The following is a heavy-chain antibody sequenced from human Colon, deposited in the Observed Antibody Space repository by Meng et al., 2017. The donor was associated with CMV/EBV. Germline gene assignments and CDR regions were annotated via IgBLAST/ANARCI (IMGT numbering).Heavy chain of an antibody. D-gene: IGHD4-17*01. J-gene: IGHJ4*02. V-gene: IGHV3-21*01. CDR3: ARDLYKTTVPN. Sequence: GESLKISCATSGFTFSGYKMNWVRQAPGQGLEWVASISNSGVYINYADSVKGRFTISSDNAKNILSLHLKSLRAEDTAVYYCARDLYKTTVPNWGQGTLVTVSS. CDR2: ISNSGVYI. CDR1: GFTFSGYK.